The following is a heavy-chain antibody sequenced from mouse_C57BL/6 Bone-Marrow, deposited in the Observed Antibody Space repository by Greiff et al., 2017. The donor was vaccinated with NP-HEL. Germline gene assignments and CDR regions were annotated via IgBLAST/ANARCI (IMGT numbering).Heavy chain of an antibody. D-gene: IGHD2-3*01. CDR3: ARNEGYYAWFAY. V-gene: IGHV1-69*01. CDR1: GYTFTSYW. CDR2: IDPSDSYT. Sequence: QVQLKQPGAELVMPGASVKLSCKASGYTFTSYWMHWVKQRPGQGLEWIGEIDPSDSYTNYNQKFKGKSTLTVDKSSSTAYMQRSSLTSADSAVYFCARNEGYYAWFAYWGQGTLVTVSA. J-gene: IGHJ3*01.